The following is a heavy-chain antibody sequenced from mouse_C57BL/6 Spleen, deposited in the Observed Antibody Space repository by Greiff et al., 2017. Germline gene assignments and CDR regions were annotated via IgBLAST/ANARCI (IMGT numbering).Heavy chain of an antibody. J-gene: IGHJ4*01. D-gene: IGHD2-5*01. CDR2: ISSGSSTI. V-gene: IGHV5-17*01. CDR3: ARSYYSNYPYAMDY. CDR1: GFTFSDYG. Sequence: EVQVVESGGGLVKPGGSLKLSCAASGFTFSDYGMHWVRQAPEKGLEWVAYISSGSSTIYYADTVKGRFTISRDNAKNTLFLQMTSLRSEDTAMYYCARSYYSNYPYAMDYWGQGTSVTVSS.